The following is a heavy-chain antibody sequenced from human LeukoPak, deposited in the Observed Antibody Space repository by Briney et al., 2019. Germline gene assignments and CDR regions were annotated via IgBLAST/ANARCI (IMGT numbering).Heavy chain of an antibody. CDR1: GGSFSGYY. D-gene: IGHD3-10*01. V-gene: IGHV4-34*01. CDR3: ARGRLWYYYGSGSSPFDP. CDR2: INHSGST. J-gene: IGHJ5*02. Sequence: SETLSLTCAVYGGSFSGYYWSWIRQPPGKGLEWIGEINHSGSTNYNPSLKSRVTISVHTSKNQFSLKLSSVTAADTAVYYCARGRLWYYYGSGSSPFDPWGQGTLVTVSS.